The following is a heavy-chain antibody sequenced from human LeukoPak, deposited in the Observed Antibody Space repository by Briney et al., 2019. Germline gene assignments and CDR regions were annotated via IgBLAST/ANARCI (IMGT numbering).Heavy chain of an antibody. CDR1: GGTFSRYA. CDR2: IIPIIGTA. CDR3: ARDIVVVVAATPYYYYGMDV. V-gene: IGHV1-69*01. Sequence: ASVKVSCKASGGTFSRYAISWVRQAPGQGLEWMGGIIPIIGTANYAQKFQGRVTITADESTSTAYMELSSLRSEDTAVYYCARDIVVVVAATPYYYYGMDVWGKGTTVTVSS. J-gene: IGHJ6*04. D-gene: IGHD2-15*01.